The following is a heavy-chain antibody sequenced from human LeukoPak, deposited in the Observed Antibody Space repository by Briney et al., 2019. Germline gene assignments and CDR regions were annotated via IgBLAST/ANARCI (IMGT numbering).Heavy chain of an antibody. V-gene: IGHV3-21*01. CDR3: ATDYYDSSGYYQNLYYFDY. CDR1: GFTFSSYS. CDR2: ISSSSSYI. J-gene: IGHJ4*02. D-gene: IGHD3-22*01. Sequence: PGGSLRLSCAASGFTFSSYSVNWVRQAPGKGLEWVSSISSSSSYIYYADSVKGRFTISRDDAKNSLYLQMNSLRAEDTAVYYCATDYYDSSGYYQNLYYFDYWGQGTLVTVSS.